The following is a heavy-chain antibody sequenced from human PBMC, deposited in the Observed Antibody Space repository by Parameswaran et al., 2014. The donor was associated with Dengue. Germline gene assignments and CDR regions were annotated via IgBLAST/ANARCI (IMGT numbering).Heavy chain of an antibody. D-gene: IGHD4-17*01. J-gene: IGHJ2*01. Sequence: WIRQPPGKGLEWVAVISYDGSNKYYADSVKGRFTISRDNSKNTLYLQMNSLRAEDTAVYYCATYRVTTDWYFDLWGRGTLVTVSS. V-gene: IGHV3-30*04. CDR3: ATYRVTTDWYFDL. CDR2: ISYDGSNK.